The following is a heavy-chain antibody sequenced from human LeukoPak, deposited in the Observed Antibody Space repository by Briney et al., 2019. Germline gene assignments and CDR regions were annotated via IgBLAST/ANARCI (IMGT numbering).Heavy chain of an antibody. J-gene: IGHJ4*02. D-gene: IGHD2-2*02. CDR3: ARGVVVVVPAAIRYFDY. CDR1: GYTFTGYY. CDR2: INPNSGGT. Sequence: GASVKVSCKASGYTFTGYYMHWVRQAPGQGLEWMGWINPNSGGTNYAQKFQGGVTMTRDTSISTAYMELSRLRSDDTAVYYCARGVVVVVPAAIRYFDYWGQGTLVTVSS. V-gene: IGHV1-2*02.